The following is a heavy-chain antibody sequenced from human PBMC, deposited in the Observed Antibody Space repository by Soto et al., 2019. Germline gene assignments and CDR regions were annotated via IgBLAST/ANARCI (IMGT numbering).Heavy chain of an antibody. CDR1: GGPFSSHT. CDR3: ARPDFGDYWYFDL. D-gene: IGHD4-17*01. CDR2: IIPALGTT. J-gene: IGHJ2*01. Sequence: QDQLVQSGAEVKKPGSSVKVSCKAFGGPFSSHTFSWVRQAPGQGLEWMGRIIPALGTTTYAQKFQGRVTSTADESVTTVYMELNSLRTEDTAVYSCARPDFGDYWYFDLWGRGTLVTVSS. V-gene: IGHV1-69*08.